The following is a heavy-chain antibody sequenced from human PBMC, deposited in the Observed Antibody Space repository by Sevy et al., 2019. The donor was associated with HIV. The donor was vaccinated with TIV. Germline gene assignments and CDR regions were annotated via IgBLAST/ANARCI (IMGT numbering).Heavy chain of an antibody. CDR2: MNPNSGNT. J-gene: IGHJ4*02. CDR3: ARILAAAGKRFGFPDY. CDR1: GYTFTSYD. V-gene: IGHV1-8*01. D-gene: IGHD6-13*01. Sequence: ASVKVSCKASGYTFTSYDINWVRQATGQGLEWMGWMNPNSGNTGYAQKFQGRVTMTRNTSINTAYMELSSLRSEDTAVYYCARILAAAGKRFGFPDYRGQGIPVTVSS.